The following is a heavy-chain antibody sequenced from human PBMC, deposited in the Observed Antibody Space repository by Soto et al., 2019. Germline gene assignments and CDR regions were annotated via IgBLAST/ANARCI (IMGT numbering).Heavy chain of an antibody. CDR3: ARDRTAGENDY. V-gene: IGHV3-74*01. CDR2: INSDGSST. CDR1: GFTFSSYW. D-gene: IGHD3-10*01. J-gene: IGHJ4*02. Sequence: EVQVVESGEGLVQPGGSLRLSCAASGFTFSSYWMHWVRQAPGKGLVWVSRINSDGSSTSYADSVKGRFTISRDNAKNTLYLQMNSLSAEDTAVYYCARDRTAGENDYWGQGTLVTVSS.